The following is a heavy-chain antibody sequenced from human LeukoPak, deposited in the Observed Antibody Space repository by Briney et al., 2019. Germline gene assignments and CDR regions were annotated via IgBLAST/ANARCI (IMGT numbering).Heavy chain of an antibody. D-gene: IGHD2/OR15-2a*01. V-gene: IGHV1-8*01. CDR2: MNPNNGKT. CDR3: ARVRLSGSGFDS. Sequence: GASVKVSCKAFGYTFTSYDITWVRQAAGHGLEWMGWMNPNNGKTGYSEKFQGRVSMTWNTSISTAYMELTSLTFEDAAVYYCARVRLSGSGFDSWGQGTPVIVSS. CDR1: GYTFTSYD. J-gene: IGHJ5*01.